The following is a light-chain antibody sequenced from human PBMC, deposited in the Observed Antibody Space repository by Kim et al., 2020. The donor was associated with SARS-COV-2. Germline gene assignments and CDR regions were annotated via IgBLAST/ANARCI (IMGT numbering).Light chain of an antibody. CDR1: QSVSCCN. J-gene: IGKJ4*01. Sequence: PGERATLSCMDSQSVSCCNLAWHQQKPGHAPRLLIDGASSRPTGIPDRVSGGGSGTDFTLTISRLEAEDLAVYYCKQYGRSPLTLGGGTKVDSK. V-gene: IGKV3-20*01. CDR3: KQYGRSPLT. CDR2: GAS.